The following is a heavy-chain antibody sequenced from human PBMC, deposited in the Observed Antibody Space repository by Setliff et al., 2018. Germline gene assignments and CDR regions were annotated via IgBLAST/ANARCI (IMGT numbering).Heavy chain of an antibody. Sequence: ASVKVSCKASGYTFTSYYMHWVRQAPGQGLEWMTMIIPSTGNTNYAQKFQGRVTMTADTSTNTVYMDLSSLGFEDTAVYYCVRERRGGHFDYWGQGTLVTSPQ. CDR1: GYTFTSYY. CDR2: IIPSTGNT. CDR3: VRERRGGHFDY. V-gene: IGHV1-46*01. J-gene: IGHJ4*02.